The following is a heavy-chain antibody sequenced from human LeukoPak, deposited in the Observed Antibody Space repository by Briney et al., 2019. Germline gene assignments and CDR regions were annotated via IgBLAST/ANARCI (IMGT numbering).Heavy chain of an antibody. Sequence: SETLSLTCTVSGGSINNYYWNWIRQPPGKGLEWIGYMSYSGNTHYNPSLKSRVTISVDTSKNQFSLKLRSVTAADTAVYYCARTNYDFWSGYYYMDVWGKGTTVTVSS. D-gene: IGHD3-3*01. J-gene: IGHJ6*03. CDR3: ARTNYDFWSGYYYMDV. CDR2: MSYSGNT. V-gene: IGHV4-59*08. CDR1: GGSINNYY.